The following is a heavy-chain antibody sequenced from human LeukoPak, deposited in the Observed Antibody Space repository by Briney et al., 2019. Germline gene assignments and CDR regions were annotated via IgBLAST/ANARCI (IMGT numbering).Heavy chain of an antibody. CDR1: GFTFSSYT. J-gene: IGHJ4*02. D-gene: IGHD3-3*01. V-gene: IGHV3-23*01. CDR3: AKDLGSYYDFWSGYYTGDYFDY. CDR2: ISSSGGST. Sequence: GGSLRLSCAASGFTFSSYTMNWVRQAPGKGLEWVSTISSSGGSTYYADSVKGRFTISRDNSKNTLYLQMNSLRAEDTAVYYCAKDLGSYYDFWSGYYTGDYFDYWGQGTLVTVSS.